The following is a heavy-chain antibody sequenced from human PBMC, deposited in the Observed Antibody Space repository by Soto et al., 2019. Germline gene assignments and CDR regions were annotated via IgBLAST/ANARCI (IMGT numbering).Heavy chain of an antibody. CDR1: GGSISSSSYY. Sequence: PSETLSLTCTVSGGSISSSSYYWGWIRRPRGKGLEWIGSIYYSGSTYYNPSLKSRVTISVDTSKNQFSLKLSSVTAADTAVYYCARTTVTGLVAFDIWGQGTMVTVSS. V-gene: IGHV4-39*01. CDR3: ARTTVTGLVAFDI. D-gene: IGHD4-17*01. CDR2: IYYSGST. J-gene: IGHJ3*02.